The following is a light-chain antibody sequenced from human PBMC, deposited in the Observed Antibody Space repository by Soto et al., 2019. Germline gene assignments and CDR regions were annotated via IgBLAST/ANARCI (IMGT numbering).Light chain of an antibody. CDR1: SSDVGGYNY. CDR2: DVS. Sequence: QSVLTQPASVSGSPGQSITISCTGTSSDVGGYNYVSWYQQHPGKAPKLMIYDVSNRPSGVSNRLSGSKSGNTASLTISGLQAEDEADYYCSSYTSSSTLEVFGGGTQLTVL. J-gene: IGLJ2*01. CDR3: SSYTSSSTLEV. V-gene: IGLV2-14*01.